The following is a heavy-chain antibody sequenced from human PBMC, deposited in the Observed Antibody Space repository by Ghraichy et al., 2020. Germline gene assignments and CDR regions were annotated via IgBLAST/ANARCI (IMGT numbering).Heavy chain of an antibody. Sequence: GGSLRLSCTPSGFFFNKYAMSWVRLAPGKGLEWVSSMSGRTTYYIDSVKGRFTISRDDSKNTLDLQMDSLRAEDTAVYYCVRDLQTTNFNFYFYAMNIWGQVTTVTVSS. CDR3: VRDLQTTNFNFYFYAMNI. CDR1: GFFFNKYA. V-gene: IGHV3-23*01. J-gene: IGHJ6*02. D-gene: IGHD4/OR15-4a*01. CDR2: MSGRTT.